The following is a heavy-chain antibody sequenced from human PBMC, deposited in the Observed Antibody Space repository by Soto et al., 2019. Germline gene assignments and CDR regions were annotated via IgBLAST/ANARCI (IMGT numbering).Heavy chain of an antibody. CDR1: GGSISSGEYY. J-gene: IGHJ6*02. V-gene: IGHV4-30-4*01. CDR3: ARDGGFCTNGVCPVYYSSGMDV. CDR2: IYYSGTT. Sequence: SETLSLTCTVSGGSISSGEYYWSWIRQPPGEGLEWIGNIYYSGTTYNSPSLKSRVTISVDTSNNQFSLKLSSVTAADTAVYYCARDGGFCTNGVCPVYYSSGMDVWGQWTTLTVS. D-gene: IGHD2-8*01.